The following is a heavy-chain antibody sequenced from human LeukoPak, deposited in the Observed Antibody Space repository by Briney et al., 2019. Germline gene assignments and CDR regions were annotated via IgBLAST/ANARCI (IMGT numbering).Heavy chain of an antibody. CDR1: GFTFSKYA. Sequence: WGSLRLSCAASGFTFSKYAMHWVRQARGKGLEYVSAISSNGGSTYYAHSVKGRFTISRDNYKNTLYLQMASLRAEDMAVYYCARGPHLWFGELFYPQPLEDAFDIWGQGTMVTVSS. CDR2: ISSNGGST. J-gene: IGHJ3*02. CDR3: ARGPHLWFGELFYPQPLEDAFDI. D-gene: IGHD3-10*01. V-gene: IGHV3-64*01.